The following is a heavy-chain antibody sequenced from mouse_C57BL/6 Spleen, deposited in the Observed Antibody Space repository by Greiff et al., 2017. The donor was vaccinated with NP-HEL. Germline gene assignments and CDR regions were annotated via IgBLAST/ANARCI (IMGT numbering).Heavy chain of an antibody. CDR2: ISSGGSYT. Sequence: EVHLVESGGDLVKPGGSLKLSCAASGFTFSSYGMSWVRQTPDKRLEWVATISSGGSYTYYPDSVKGRFTISRDNAKNTLYLQMSSLKSEDTAMYYCARQYPGWDESFFAYWGQGTLVTVSA. J-gene: IGHJ3*01. V-gene: IGHV5-6*01. D-gene: IGHD4-1*01. CDR1: GFTFSSYG. CDR3: ARQYPGWDESFFAY.